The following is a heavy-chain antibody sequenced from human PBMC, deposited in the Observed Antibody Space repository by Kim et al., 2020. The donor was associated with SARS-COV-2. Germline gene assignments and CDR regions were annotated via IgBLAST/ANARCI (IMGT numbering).Heavy chain of an antibody. CDR3: ATSRYYYGMDV. Sequence: GGSLRLSCAASGFTFSSYWMHWVRQAPGKGLVWVSRINSDGSSTSYADSVKGRFTISRDNAKNTLYLQMNSLRAEDTAVYYCATSRYYYGMDVWGQGTTVTVSS. CDR2: INSDGSST. V-gene: IGHV3-74*01. J-gene: IGHJ6*02. CDR1: GFTFSSYW.